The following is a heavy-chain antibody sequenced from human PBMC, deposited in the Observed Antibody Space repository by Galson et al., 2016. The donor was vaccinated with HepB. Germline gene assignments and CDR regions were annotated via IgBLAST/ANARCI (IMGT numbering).Heavy chain of an antibody. CDR3: AFSRGGMAISYLND. J-gene: IGHJ4*02. D-gene: IGHD1-1*01. V-gene: IGHV3-23*01. CDR2: ISGSGIDA. CDR1: GFSFHNYG. Sequence: SLRLSCAASGFSFHNYGMNWVRQAPGKGLEWVAGISGSGIDADYTDSVRGRFFISRDNSRTTLFLQMNSLTVEDTAVYYCAFSRGGMAISYLNDWGRGTLVTVST.